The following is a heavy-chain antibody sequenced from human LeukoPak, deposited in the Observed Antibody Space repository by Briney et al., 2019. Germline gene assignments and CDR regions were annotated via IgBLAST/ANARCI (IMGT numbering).Heavy chain of an antibody. CDR1: GFTFSSYS. V-gene: IGHV3-21*01. J-gene: IGHJ5*02. CDR3: ARDLMVRGGFGFDP. CDR2: ISSSSYI. Sequence: GGSLRLSCAASGFTFSSYSMNRVRQAPGKGLEWVSSISSSSYIYYADSVKGRFTISRDNAKNSLYLQMNSLRAEDTAVYYCARDLMVRGGFGFDPWGQGTLVTVSS. D-gene: IGHD3-10*01.